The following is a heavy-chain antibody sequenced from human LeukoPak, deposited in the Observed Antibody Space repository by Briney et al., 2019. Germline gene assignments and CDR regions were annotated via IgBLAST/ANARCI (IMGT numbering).Heavy chain of an antibody. CDR2: IYSGGST. J-gene: IGHJ6*03. V-gene: IGHV3-66*01. CDR1: GFTVNGNY. CDR3: ARASAYYYMDV. Sequence: SVGSLRLSCAASGFTVNGNYMSWVRQAPGKGLEWVSIIYSGGSTYYADSVKDRFTISRDISNNTLYLQMNSLRTEDTGIYYCARASAYYYMDVWGIGTTVTISS.